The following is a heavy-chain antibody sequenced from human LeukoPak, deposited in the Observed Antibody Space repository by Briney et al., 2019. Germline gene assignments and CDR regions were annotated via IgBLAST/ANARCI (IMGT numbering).Heavy chain of an antibody. V-gene: IGHV4-39*01. CDR3: ARYEVGATHRRDYFDY. Sequence: SETLSLTCTVSGGSISSSSYYWGWIRQPPGKGLEWIGSIYYSGSTYYNPSLKSRVTISVDTYKNQFSLKLSSVTAADTAVYYCARYEVGATHRRDYFDYWGQGTLVTVSS. D-gene: IGHD1-26*01. CDR2: IYYSGST. J-gene: IGHJ4*02. CDR1: GGSISSSSYY.